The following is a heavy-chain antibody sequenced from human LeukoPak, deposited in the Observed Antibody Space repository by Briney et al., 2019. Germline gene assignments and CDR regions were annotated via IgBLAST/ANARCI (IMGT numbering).Heavy chain of an antibody. V-gene: IGHV3-23*01. Sequence: GGSLRLSCAASGFTFSSYWMTWVRQAPGKGLEWVSGVSGSGSSTKHADSVKGRFTISRDNSKNTLSLQMNSLRVEDTAVYYCAKIGRKYDFWTGFYEEEVDYMDVWGKGTTVTVSS. CDR1: GFTFSSYW. CDR2: VSGSGSST. D-gene: IGHD3-3*01. CDR3: AKIGRKYDFWTGFYEEEVDYMDV. J-gene: IGHJ6*03.